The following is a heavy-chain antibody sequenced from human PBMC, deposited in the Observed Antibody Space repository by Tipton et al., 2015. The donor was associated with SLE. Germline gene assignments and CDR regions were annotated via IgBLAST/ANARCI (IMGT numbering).Heavy chain of an antibody. D-gene: IGHD1-26*01. CDR3: ARHGVGAPLGYFDL. CDR1: GGSFSGYY. CDR2: IYYSGST. V-gene: IGHV4-34*01. Sequence: LRLSCAVYGGSFSGYYWSWIRQPPGKGLEWIGSIYYSGSTYYNPSLKSRVTISVDTSKNQFSLKLSSVTAADTAVYYCARHGVGAPLGYFDLWGRGTLVTVSS. J-gene: IGHJ2*01.